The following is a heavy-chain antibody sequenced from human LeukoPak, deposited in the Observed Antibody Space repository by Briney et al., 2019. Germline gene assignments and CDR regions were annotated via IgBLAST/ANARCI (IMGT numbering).Heavy chain of an antibody. J-gene: IGHJ1*01. Sequence: SETLSLTCTVSGGSISSYYWSWIWHRPAKGLDWIGYIYYSGSTNYNPSLKSRVTISVDTSKNQFSLKLSSVTAADTAVYYCARVEDGYCSGGSCYSGYFQHWGQGTPVTVSS. CDR1: GGSISSYY. D-gene: IGHD2-15*01. CDR2: IYYSGST. V-gene: IGHV4-59*01. CDR3: ARVEDGYCSGGSCYSGYFQH.